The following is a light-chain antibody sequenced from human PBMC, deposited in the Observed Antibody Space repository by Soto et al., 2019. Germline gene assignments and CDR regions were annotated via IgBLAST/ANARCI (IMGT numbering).Light chain of an antibody. Sequence: PGERATLSCRASQTVGRNYLAWFQRKPGQAPRLLIYDASTRATGIPDKFGGSGSGTDFTLTISRLEPEDFAVYYCQQYVNSPITFGQGTRLEIK. CDR1: QTVGRNY. J-gene: IGKJ5*01. CDR2: DAS. CDR3: QQYVNSPIT. V-gene: IGKV3-20*01.